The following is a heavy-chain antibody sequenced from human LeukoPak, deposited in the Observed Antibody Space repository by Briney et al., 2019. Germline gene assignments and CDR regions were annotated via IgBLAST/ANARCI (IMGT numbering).Heavy chain of an antibody. CDR2: IIPIFGTA. J-gene: IGHJ6*03. CDR1: GGTFSSYA. D-gene: IGHD4/OR15-4a*01. CDR3: AVTMYYYYYMDV. V-gene: IGHV1-69*05. Sequence: SVKVSCKASGGTFSSYAISWVRQAPGQGLGWMGGIIPIFGTANYAQKFQGRVTITTDESTSTAYMELSSLRSEDTAVYYCAVTMYYYYYMDVWGKGTTVTVSS.